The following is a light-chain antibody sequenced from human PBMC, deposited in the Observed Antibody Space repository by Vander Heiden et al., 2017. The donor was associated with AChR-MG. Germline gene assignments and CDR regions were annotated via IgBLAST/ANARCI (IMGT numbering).Light chain of an antibody. CDR1: QGVSSAY. J-gene: IGKJ1*01. Sequence: EIVLTPSPGTLSWSPGQGALLSCRASQGVSSAYLAWYQQKPGQAPRLLMYGASSRAPGIPDRFSGSGSGADFTLTISRLEPEDFALYYCQQYSGPTRRTFGQGTKVEVK. CDR2: GAS. V-gene: IGKV3-20*01. CDR3: QQYSGPTRRT.